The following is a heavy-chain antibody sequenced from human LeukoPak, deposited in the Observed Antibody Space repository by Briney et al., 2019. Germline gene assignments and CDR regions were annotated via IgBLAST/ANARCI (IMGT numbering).Heavy chain of an antibody. V-gene: IGHV4-34*01. J-gene: IGHJ4*02. CDR3: ARIGPYSYGSVYYFDY. CDR2: INHSGST. CDR1: GGSFSGYY. D-gene: IGHD5-18*01. Sequence: PSETLSLTCAVYGGSFSGYYCIWIRQPPGKGLEWIGEINHSGSTNYNPSLKSRVTISVDTSKNQFSLKLSSVTAADTAVYYCARIGPYSYGSVYYFDYWGQGTLVTVSS.